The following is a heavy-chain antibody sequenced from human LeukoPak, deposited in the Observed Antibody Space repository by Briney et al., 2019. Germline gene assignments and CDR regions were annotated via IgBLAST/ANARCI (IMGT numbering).Heavy chain of an antibody. Sequence: GGSLRLSCAASGFTFSSYAMHWVRQAPGKGLEWVAVISYDGSNKYYADSVKGRFTISRDNSKNTLYLQMNSLGAEDTAVYYCARDWSGPSYGMDVWGQGTTVTVSS. CDR2: ISYDGSNK. CDR3: ARDWSGPSYGMDV. V-gene: IGHV3-30*04. CDR1: GFTFSSYA. J-gene: IGHJ6*02. D-gene: IGHD3-3*01.